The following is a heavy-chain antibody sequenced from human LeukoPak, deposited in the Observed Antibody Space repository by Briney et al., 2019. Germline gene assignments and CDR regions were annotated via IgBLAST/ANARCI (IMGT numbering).Heavy chain of an antibody. V-gene: IGHV3-9*01. CDR1: GFNFDDYA. CDR2: ISWNSGTI. J-gene: IGHJ4*02. Sequence: AGGSLRLSCAASGFNFDDYAMHWVRQAPGKGLEWVSGISWNSGTIDYADSVRGRFTISRDNAKNSLYLQMNSLRAEDTALYYCAKDGKQREYSDYDYLTDYWGQGTLVTVSS. D-gene: IGHD5-12*01. CDR3: AKDGKQREYSDYDYLTDY.